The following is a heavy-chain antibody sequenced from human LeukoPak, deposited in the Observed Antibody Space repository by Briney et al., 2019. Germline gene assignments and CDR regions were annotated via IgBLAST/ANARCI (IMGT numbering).Heavy chain of an antibody. CDR3: ARDMRYYDSSGLDY. CDR1: GFTFSSYW. J-gene: IGHJ4*02. V-gene: IGHV3-74*01. Sequence: GGSLRLSCAASGFTFSSYWMHWVRQAPGKGLGWVSRINSDGSSTSYADSVKGRFTISRDNAKNTLYLQMNSLRAEDTAVYYCARDMRYYDSSGLDYWGQGTLVTVSS. CDR2: INSDGSST. D-gene: IGHD3-22*01.